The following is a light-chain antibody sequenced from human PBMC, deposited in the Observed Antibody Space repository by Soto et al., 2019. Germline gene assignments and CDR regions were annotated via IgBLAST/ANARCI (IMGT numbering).Light chain of an antibody. V-gene: IGKV3-15*01. CDR2: GAS. CDR1: QSVSSN. J-gene: IGKJ1*01. CDR3: QQYNDWPPT. Sequence: EIVMTQSPATLSVSPGERATLSFRASQSVSSNLAWYQQKPGRAPRLLIYGASTRATGMPARFSGSGSGTEFTLTISSLQSEDFAVYYCQQYNDWPPTCGQGTKGDIK.